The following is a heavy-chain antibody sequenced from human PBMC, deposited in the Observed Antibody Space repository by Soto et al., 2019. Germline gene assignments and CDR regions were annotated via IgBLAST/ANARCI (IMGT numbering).Heavy chain of an antibody. CDR3: ARADFPGWFDP. CDR2: INHSGST. V-gene: IGHV4-34*01. CDR1: GWSFSDYY. Sequence: SETLSLTCAFYGWSFSDYYWSWIRQPPGKGLEWIGEINHSGSTNYNPSLKSRVTVSVDTSKNQFSLKLSSLTAADTAVYYCARADFPGWFDPWGQGILVTVSS. J-gene: IGHJ5*02.